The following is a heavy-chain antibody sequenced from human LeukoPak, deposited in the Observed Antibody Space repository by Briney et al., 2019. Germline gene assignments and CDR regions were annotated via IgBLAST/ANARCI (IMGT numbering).Heavy chain of an antibody. D-gene: IGHD3-22*01. CDR2: INHSGST. V-gene: IGHV4-34*01. Sequence: KTSETLSLTCAVYGGSFSGYYWSWIRQPPGKGLEWIGEINHSGSTNYNPSLKSRVTISVDTSKNQFSLKLSSVTAADTAVYYCARLPYYYDSSGYANWFDPWGQGTLVTVSS. CDR3: ARLPYYYDSSGYANWFDP. CDR1: GGSFSGYY. J-gene: IGHJ5*02.